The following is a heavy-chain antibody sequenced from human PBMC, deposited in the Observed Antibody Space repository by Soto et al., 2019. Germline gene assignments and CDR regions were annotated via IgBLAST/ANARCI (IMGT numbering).Heavy chain of an antibody. V-gene: IGHV1-69*13. CDR3: ARESRYCICGSCYFLAGISY. CDR2: IIPIFGTA. J-gene: IGHJ4*02. D-gene: IGHD2-15*01. CDR1: GGTFSSYA. Sequence: SVKVSCKAAGGTFSSYAISWVRQAPGQGLEWMGGIIPIFGTANYAQKFQGRVTITADESTSTAYMELSSLRSEDTAVYYCARESRYCICGSCYFLAGISYWGQGTSVTVS.